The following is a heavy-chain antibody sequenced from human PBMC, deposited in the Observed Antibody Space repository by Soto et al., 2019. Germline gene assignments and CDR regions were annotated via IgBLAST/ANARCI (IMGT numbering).Heavy chain of an antibody. CDR2: ISTSSSTI. CDR3: ARERELGYYYYGMDV. Sequence: TGGSLRLSCAASGFTFSSYSMNWVRQAPGKGLEWLSYISTSSSTIYYAGSVKGRFTISRDDAKNSLSLQMNSLRDEETAVYYCARERELGYYYYGMDVWGQGTTVTVSS. D-gene: IGHD3-10*01. V-gene: IGHV3-48*02. J-gene: IGHJ6*02. CDR1: GFTFSSYS.